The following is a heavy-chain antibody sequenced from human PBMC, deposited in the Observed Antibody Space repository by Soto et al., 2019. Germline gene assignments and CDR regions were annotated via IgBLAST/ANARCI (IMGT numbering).Heavy chain of an antibody. CDR1: GFTFTGHW. CDR2: INTEGDST. J-gene: IGHJ3*02. CDR3: AREAGYCSTTSCYRRAFDT. D-gene: IGHD2-2*01. V-gene: IGHV3-74*01. Sequence: EVQLVESGGDLVQPGGSLRLSCAASGFTFTGHWMYWVRQVPGKGLVWVARINTEGDSTNYADSVKGRFTISRDSATNTVYLQMNGLGVDDTSVYFCAREAGYCSTTSCYRRAFDTWGQGTMVTVSS.